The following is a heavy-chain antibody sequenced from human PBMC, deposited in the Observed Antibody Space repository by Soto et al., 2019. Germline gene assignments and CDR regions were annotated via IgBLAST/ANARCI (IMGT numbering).Heavy chain of an antibody. D-gene: IGHD5-18*01. CDR2: ISSSSSYI. Sequence: GVSLRLSCAASGFTFSSYSMNWVRQAPGKGLEWVSSISSSSSYIYYADSVKGRFTISRDNAKNSLYLQMNSLRAEDTAVYYCARLTRGYSYGPDYWGQGTLVTVSS. V-gene: IGHV3-21*01. CDR1: GFTFSSYS. J-gene: IGHJ4*02. CDR3: ARLTRGYSYGPDY.